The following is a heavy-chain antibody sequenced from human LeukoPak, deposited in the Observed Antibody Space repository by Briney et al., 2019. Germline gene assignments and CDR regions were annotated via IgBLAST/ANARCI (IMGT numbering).Heavy chain of an antibody. D-gene: IGHD1-26*01. Sequence: LSETLSLTCTVSGGSFSSSSYYWGWIHQPPGKGLEWIGSIYYSGSTYYNPSLKSRVTISVDTSKNQFSLKLSSVTAADTAAYYCARYYSGSYGFDYWGQGTLVTVSS. CDR3: ARYYSGSYGFDY. CDR2: IYYSGST. V-gene: IGHV4-39*01. CDR1: GGSFSSSSYY. J-gene: IGHJ4*02.